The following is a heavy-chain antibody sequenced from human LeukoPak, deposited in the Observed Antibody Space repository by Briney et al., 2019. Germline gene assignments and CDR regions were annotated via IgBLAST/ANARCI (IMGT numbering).Heavy chain of an antibody. CDR1: GGSFNGYY. Sequence: PSETLSLTCAVYGGSFNGYYWSWIRQPPGKGLEWIGEINHSGSTNYNPSLKSRVTISVDTSKNQFSLKLSSVTAADTAVYYCARGPYYYDSSGYLTPPFDYWGQGTLVTVSS. CDR3: ARGPYYYDSSGYLTPPFDY. J-gene: IGHJ4*02. V-gene: IGHV4-34*01. CDR2: INHSGST. D-gene: IGHD3-22*01.